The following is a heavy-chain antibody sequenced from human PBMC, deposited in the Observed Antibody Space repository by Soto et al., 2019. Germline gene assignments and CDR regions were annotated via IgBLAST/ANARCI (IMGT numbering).Heavy chain of an antibody. CDR2: IKQDGSEK. D-gene: IGHD3-22*01. Sequence: GGSLRLSCAASGFTFSSYWMSWVRQAPGKGLEWVANIKQDGSEKYYVDSVKGRFTISRDNAKNSLYLQMSSLRAEDTAVYYCARDLRDYYDSSGYLGYYYYGMDVWGQGTTVTVSS. CDR3: ARDLRDYYDSSGYLGYYYYGMDV. V-gene: IGHV3-7*03. CDR1: GFTFSSYW. J-gene: IGHJ6*02.